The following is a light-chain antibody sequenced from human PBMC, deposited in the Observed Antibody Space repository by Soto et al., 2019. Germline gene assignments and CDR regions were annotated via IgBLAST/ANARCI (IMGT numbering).Light chain of an antibody. CDR3: TSSTSDSLYV. V-gene: IGLV2-14*01. CDR1: SGDVGGYNY. Sequence: QSALTQPASVSGSPGQSVTISCAGTSGDVGGYNYVSWYQQHPGKAPKLMIHAVTNRPSGVSNRFSGSKSGNTASLTISSLQAEDEADYFCTSSTSDSLYVFGSGTKLTVL. CDR2: AVT. J-gene: IGLJ1*01.